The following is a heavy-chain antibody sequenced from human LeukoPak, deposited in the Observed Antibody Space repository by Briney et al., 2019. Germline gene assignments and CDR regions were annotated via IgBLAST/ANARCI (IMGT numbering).Heavy chain of an antibody. J-gene: IGHJ6*03. D-gene: IGHD2-15*01. CDR2: IYYSGST. CDR3: ARTRPYCSGGSCYFYYYYMDV. CDR1: GGSISSSSYY. Sequence: SETLSLTCTVSGGSISSSSYYWGWIRQPPGKGLEWIGSIYYSGSTYYNPSLKSRVTISVDTSKNQFSLKLNSVTAADTAVYYCARTRPYCSGGSCYFYYYYMDVWGKGTTVTVSS. V-gene: IGHV4-39*07.